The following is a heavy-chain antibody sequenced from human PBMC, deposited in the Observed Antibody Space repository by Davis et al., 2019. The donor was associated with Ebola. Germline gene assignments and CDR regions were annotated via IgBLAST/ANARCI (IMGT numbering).Heavy chain of an antibody. CDR2: INPNSGGT. CDR3: ARDLYNSGADY. CDR1: GYTFTAYY. D-gene: IGHD6-19*01. Sequence: ASVKVSCKASGYTFTAYYMHWVRQAPGQGLEWMGRINPNSGGTNYAQKFQGRVTMNREKSISTAYMEVSRLRSDDTAVYYCARDLYNSGADYWGQGTLVTVSS. J-gene: IGHJ4*02. V-gene: IGHV1-2*06.